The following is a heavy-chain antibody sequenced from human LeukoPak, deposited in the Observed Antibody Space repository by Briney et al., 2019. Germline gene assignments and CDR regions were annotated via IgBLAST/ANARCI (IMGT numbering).Heavy chain of an antibody. J-gene: IGHJ4*02. D-gene: IGHD3-3*01. Sequence: GGSLRLSCAASGFIFTNYFMSWVRQAPGKGLEWVASIKHDASEKYYVDSVRGRFTISRDNTKNSLYLQMSSLRAEDTAVYYCATDRGWRTSGYYLYYFEYWGQGTLVTFSS. CDR1: GFIFTNYF. CDR2: IKHDASEK. CDR3: ATDRGWRTSGYYLYYFEY. V-gene: IGHV3-7*01.